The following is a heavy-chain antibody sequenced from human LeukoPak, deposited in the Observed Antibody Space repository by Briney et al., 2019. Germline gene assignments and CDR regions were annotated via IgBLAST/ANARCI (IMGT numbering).Heavy chain of an antibody. J-gene: IGHJ4*02. V-gene: IGHV3-30*18. Sequence: PGGSLRLSCAASGFTFSSYGMHWVRQAPGKGLEWVAVISYDGSNKYYADSVKGRFTISRDNSKNTLYLQMNSLRAEDTAVYYCAKDGTGDGYNFDYWGQGTLVTVSS. CDR2: ISYDGSNK. CDR1: GFTFSSYG. CDR3: AKDGTGDGYNFDY. D-gene: IGHD5-24*01.